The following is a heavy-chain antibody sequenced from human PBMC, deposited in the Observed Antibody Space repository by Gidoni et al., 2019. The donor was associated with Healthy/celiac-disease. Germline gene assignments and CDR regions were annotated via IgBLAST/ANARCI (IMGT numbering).Heavy chain of an antibody. CDR1: GGSISSGGYY. CDR3: ARDRRITMVRGVIMGPSLYYYGMDV. D-gene: IGHD3-10*01. CDR2: IYYSGST. J-gene: IGHJ6*02. Sequence: QVQLQESGPGLVKPSQTLSLTCTVSGGSISSGGYYWSWIRQHPGKGLEWIGYIYYSGSTYYNPSLKSRVTISVDTSKNQFSLKLSSVTAADTAVYYCARDRRITMVRGVIMGPSLYYYGMDVWGQGTTVTVSS. V-gene: IGHV4-31*03.